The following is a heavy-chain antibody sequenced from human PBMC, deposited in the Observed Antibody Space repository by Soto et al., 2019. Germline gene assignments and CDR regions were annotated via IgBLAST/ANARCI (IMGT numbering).Heavy chain of an antibody. CDR2: IHYSGST. J-gene: IGHJ4*02. V-gene: IGHV4-39*02. CDR3: AREYSSAPDY. Sequence: QLQLQESGPGLVKPSETLSLTCTVSGGSISSSSYYWGWIRQPPGKGLEWIGSIHYSGSTFYSPSLRSRVTISVDTSKNQFSLRVSSVTAADTAVYYCAREYSSAPDYWGQGTLVTVSS. D-gene: IGHD6-25*01. CDR1: GGSISSSSYY.